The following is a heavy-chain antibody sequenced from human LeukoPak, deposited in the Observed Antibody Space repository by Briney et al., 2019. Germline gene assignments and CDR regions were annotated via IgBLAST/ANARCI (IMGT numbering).Heavy chain of an antibody. D-gene: IGHD3/OR15-3a*01. CDR1: GFAFDEHG. CDR2: ITGSSSFI. Sequence: GGSLRLSCTASGFAFDEHGMNWVRQAPGKGLEWVSSITGSSSFIYYADSVKGRFTISRDNAKNPLYLQMNSLRAEDTAVYYCARVSGTWTFDYWGQGTLVTVSS. V-gene: IGHV3-21*01. J-gene: IGHJ4*02. CDR3: ARVSGTWTFDY.